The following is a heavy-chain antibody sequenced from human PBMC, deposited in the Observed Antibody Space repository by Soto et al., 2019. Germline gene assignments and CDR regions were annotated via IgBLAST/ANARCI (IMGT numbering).Heavy chain of an antibody. Sequence: QVQLVQSGAEVKKPGASVKVSCKASGYTFTSYGISWVRQAPGQGLEWMGWISAYNGNTNYAQKLQGRVTMTTDTYTSTAYMELRSLRSDDTAVYYCARLDYDILTGYEFDPWGQGTLVTVSS. J-gene: IGHJ5*02. V-gene: IGHV1-18*01. CDR1: GYTFTSYG. D-gene: IGHD3-9*01. CDR3: ARLDYDILTGYEFDP. CDR2: ISAYNGNT.